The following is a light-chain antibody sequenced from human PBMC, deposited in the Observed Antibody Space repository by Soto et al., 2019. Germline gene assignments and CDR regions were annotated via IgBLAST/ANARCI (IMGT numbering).Light chain of an antibody. J-gene: IGLJ1*01. Sequence: QSALTQPPSVSGSPGQSVTISCTGTSSDVGSYNRVSWYQQPPGTAPKLMIYEVSNRPSGVPDRFSGSKSGNTASLTISGLQAEDEADYYCSSYTSSSLDVFGTGTKVTVL. CDR2: EVS. CDR3: SSYTSSSLDV. V-gene: IGLV2-18*02. CDR1: SSDVGSYNR.